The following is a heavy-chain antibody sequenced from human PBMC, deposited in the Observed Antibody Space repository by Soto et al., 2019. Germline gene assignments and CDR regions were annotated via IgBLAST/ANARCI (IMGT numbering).Heavy chain of an antibody. CDR1: GGSISSSSYY. CDR3: ARHGDSSGWYEHY. D-gene: IGHD6-19*01. V-gene: IGHV4-39*01. J-gene: IGHJ4*02. CDR2: IYYSGST. Sequence: QLQLQESGPGLVKPSETLSLTCTVSGGSISSSSYYWGWIRQPPGKGLEWIGSIYYSGSTYYNPSLKSRVTISVDTSKNQFSLKLSSVTAADTAVYYCARHGDSSGWYEHYWGQGTLVTVSS.